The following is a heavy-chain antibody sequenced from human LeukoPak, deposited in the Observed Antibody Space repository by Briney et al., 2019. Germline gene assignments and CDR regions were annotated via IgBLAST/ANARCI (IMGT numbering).Heavy chain of an antibody. Sequence: GGSLRLSCAASGFTFSNYAMTWVRQAPGKGLEWVSAIGGSGVDTFYADSVKGRFTISRDNSKNTLYLQPNSLRADDTAVYYCAKDPGTYYYDSSYYTGWGQGTLVTVSS. D-gene: IGHD3-22*01. V-gene: IGHV3-23*01. J-gene: IGHJ4*02. CDR1: GFTFSNYA. CDR3: AKDPGTYYYDSSYYTG. CDR2: IGGSGVDT.